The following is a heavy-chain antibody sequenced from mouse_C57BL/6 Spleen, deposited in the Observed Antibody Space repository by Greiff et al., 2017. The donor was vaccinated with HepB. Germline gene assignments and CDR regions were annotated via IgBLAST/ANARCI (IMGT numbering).Heavy chain of an antibody. V-gene: IGHV1-55*01. CDR1: GYIFTSYW. CDR3: AREAYYYGSSLFAY. Sequence: VQLQQSGAELVKPGASVKMSCKASGYIFTSYWITWVKQRPGQGLEWIGDIYPGSGSTNYNEKFKSKATLTVDTSSSPVYMQLSSLTSEDAAVYYCAREAYYYGSSLFAYWGQGTLVTVSA. D-gene: IGHD1-1*01. J-gene: IGHJ3*01. CDR2: IYPGSGST.